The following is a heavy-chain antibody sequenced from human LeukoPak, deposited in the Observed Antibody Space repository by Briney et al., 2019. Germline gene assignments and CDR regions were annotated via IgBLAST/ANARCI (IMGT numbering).Heavy chain of an antibody. V-gene: IGHV3-21*04. CDR2: IRPTGTDR. CDR3: AKDRRGCSGTSCYYRFDY. Sequence: GGSLRLSCAASGFTFSSCGFNWVRQAPGKGLEWVSSIRPTGTDRYNADSGRSRFTISRNNAKNSMYLQMNSLRAEDTAVYYCAKDRRGCSGTSCYYRFDYWGQGTLVTVSS. CDR1: GFTFSSCG. D-gene: IGHD2-2*01. J-gene: IGHJ4*02.